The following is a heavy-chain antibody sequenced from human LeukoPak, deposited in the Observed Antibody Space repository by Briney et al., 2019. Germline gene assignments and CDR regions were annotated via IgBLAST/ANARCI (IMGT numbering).Heavy chain of an antibody. Sequence: GGSLRLPCEASGFSFGSYGMHWVRQAPGKGLEWVAAIWYDGSNKYQRDSLKGRVTISRDKSKNTVSLQMNSLRGEDTAVYYCAKDVRVGGGGMDVWGQGTPVTVSS. D-gene: IGHD1-26*01. J-gene: IGHJ6*02. CDR1: GFSFGSYG. V-gene: IGHV3-33*03. CDR3: AKDVRVGGGGMDV. CDR2: IWYDGSNK.